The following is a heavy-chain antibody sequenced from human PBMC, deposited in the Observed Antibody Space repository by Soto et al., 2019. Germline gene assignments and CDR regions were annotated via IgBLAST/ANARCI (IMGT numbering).Heavy chain of an antibody. D-gene: IGHD3-10*01. Sequence: GGSLRLSCAASGFTFSSYAMSWVRQAPGKGLEWVSAISGSGGSTYYADSVKGRFTISRDNSKNTLYLQMNSLRAEDTAVYYCARHTMVRGDSLEYWGQGTLVTVSS. CDR1: GFTFSSYA. CDR3: ARHTMVRGDSLEY. J-gene: IGHJ4*02. CDR2: ISGSGGST. V-gene: IGHV3-23*01.